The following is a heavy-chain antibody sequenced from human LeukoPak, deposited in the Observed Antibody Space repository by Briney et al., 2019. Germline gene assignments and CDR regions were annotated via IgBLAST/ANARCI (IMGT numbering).Heavy chain of an antibody. V-gene: IGHV4-34*01. Sequence: SSETLSLTCAVYGGSFSGYYWSWIRQPPGKGLEWIGEINHSGSTNYNPSLKSRVTISVDTSKNQFSLKLSSVTAADTAVYYCARGVAGYGNNYWGQGTLVTVSS. CDR2: INHSGST. J-gene: IGHJ4*02. CDR1: GGSFSGYY. CDR3: ARGVAGYGNNY. D-gene: IGHD5-18*01.